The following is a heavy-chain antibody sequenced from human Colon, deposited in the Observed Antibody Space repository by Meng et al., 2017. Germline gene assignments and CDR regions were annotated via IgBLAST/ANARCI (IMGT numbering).Heavy chain of an antibody. J-gene: IGHJ5*02. CDR3: ATGLRHGDWFDP. Sequence: QAQLRPGGGGLLKPSETLSLTCAVSGGSFSGFYWSWIRQPPGKGLEWIGEIDHFGISNYNSSLKGRLTMSVDTSKKQISLTLTSVTAADTAVYYCATGLRHGDWFDPWGPGTLVTVSS. CDR1: GGSFSGFY. D-gene: IGHD4-17*01. CDR2: IDHFGIS. V-gene: IGHV4-34*02.